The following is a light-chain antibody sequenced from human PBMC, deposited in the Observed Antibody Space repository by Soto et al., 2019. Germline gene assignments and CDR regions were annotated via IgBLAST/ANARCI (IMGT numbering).Light chain of an antibody. Sequence: QSVLTQSSSASASLGSSVKLTCTLSSGHSSYIIAWHQQQPGKAPRYLMKLEGSGSYNKGSGVPDRFSGSSSGADRYLTISYLQFEDEADYYCETSDSNTHTVFGGGTKLTVL. CDR1: SGHSSYI. J-gene: IGLJ3*02. CDR2: LEGSGSY. V-gene: IGLV4-60*02. CDR3: ETSDSNTHTV.